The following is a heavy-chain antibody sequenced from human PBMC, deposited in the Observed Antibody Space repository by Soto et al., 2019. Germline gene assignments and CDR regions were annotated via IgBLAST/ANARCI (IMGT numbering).Heavy chain of an antibody. CDR3: ARASRVGATTSNYYYYGMDV. D-gene: IGHD1-26*01. J-gene: IGHJ6*02. CDR2: INHSGST. Sequence: QVQLQQWGAGLLKPSETLSLTCAVYGGSFSGYYWSWIRQPPGKGLEWTGEINHSGSTNYNPSLKSRVTKSVDTSKNQFSLKLSSVTAADTAVYYCARASRVGATTSNYYYYGMDVWGQGTTVTVSS. V-gene: IGHV4-34*01. CDR1: GGSFSGYY.